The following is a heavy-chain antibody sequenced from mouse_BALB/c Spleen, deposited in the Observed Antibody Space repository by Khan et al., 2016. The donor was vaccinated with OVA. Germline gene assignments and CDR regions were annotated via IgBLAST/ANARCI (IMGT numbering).Heavy chain of an antibody. Sequence: VQLKQSGPELEKPGASVKISCKASGYSFTGYNMNWVKQSNGKSLEWIGNIDPYYGGATYNQKFKGKATLTVDKSSRTAYMPLKSLTSEDSAVYYCTRGYGNYVRYYFDYWGQGTTLTVSS. CDR3: TRGYGNYVRYYFDY. CDR1: GYSFTGYN. D-gene: IGHD2-10*02. CDR2: IDPYYGGA. J-gene: IGHJ2*01. V-gene: IGHV1-39*01.